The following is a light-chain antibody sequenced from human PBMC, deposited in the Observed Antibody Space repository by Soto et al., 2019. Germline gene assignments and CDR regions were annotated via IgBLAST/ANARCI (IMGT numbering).Light chain of an antibody. Sequence: QSALTQPPSASGSPGQSVTISCTGTSSDVGAYNYVSWYQQHPGKAPKLMIYEVTKRPSGVPDRFSGSKSGNTASLTVSGLQAEAEADYYCSSYAGSNNLGVFGGGTKLTVL. CDR2: EVT. J-gene: IGLJ2*01. V-gene: IGLV2-8*01. CDR3: SSYAGSNNLGV. CDR1: SSDVGAYNY.